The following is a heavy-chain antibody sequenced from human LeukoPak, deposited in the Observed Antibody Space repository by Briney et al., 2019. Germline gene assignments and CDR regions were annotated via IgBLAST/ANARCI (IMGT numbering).Heavy chain of an antibody. D-gene: IGHD3-22*01. J-gene: IGHJ5*02. Sequence: ASVKVSCKTPEGTFNNYAITWVRQAPGQGLEWMGGFDPEDGETIYAQKFQGRVTMTEDTSTDTAYMELSSLRSEDTAVYYCARDLAHYYDSSGFGWFDPWGQGTLVTVSS. CDR3: ARDLAHYYDSSGFGWFDP. V-gene: IGHV1-24*01. CDR2: FDPEDGET. CDR1: EGTFNNYA.